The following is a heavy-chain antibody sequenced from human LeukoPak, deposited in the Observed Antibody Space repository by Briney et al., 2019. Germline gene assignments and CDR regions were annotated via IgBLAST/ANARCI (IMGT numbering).Heavy chain of an antibody. J-gene: IGHJ4*02. CDR3: ASRSQLELLPVDY. D-gene: IGHD1-1*01. Sequence: GGSLRLSCAASGFTFSSYSMNWVRQAPGKGLEWVSSISSSSSYIYYADSVKGRFTISRDNAKNSLYLQMNSLRAEDTAVYYCASRSQLELLPVDYWGQGTLVTVSS. V-gene: IGHV3-21*01. CDR2: ISSSSSYI. CDR1: GFTFSSYS.